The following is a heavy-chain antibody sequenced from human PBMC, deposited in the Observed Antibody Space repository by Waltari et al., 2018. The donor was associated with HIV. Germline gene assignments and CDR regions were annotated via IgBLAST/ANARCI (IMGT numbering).Heavy chain of an antibody. J-gene: IGHJ6*02. CDR3: ARVARRGLVWGSPWYYGMDV. Sequence: QLQLQESGPGLVKPSETLSLTCTVSGGSISPSRYYWGRIRQPPGKGLESIGNIYYRGNTFYNSSLNSRVTMSVDTSRNQFSLNLSSVTAADTAVYYCARVARRGLVWGSPWYYGMDVWGQGTTVTVSS. CDR2: IYYRGNT. D-gene: IGHD7-27*01. CDR1: GGSISPSRYY. V-gene: IGHV4-39*01.